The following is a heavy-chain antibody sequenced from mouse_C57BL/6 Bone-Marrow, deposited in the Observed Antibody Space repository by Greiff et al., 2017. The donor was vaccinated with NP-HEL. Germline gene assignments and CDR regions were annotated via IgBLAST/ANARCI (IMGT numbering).Heavy chain of an antibody. CDR3: ARERVYYDYDGGYAMDY. J-gene: IGHJ4*01. Sequence: VQRVESGPGLVQPSQSLSITCTVSGFSLTSYGVHWVRQSPGKGLEWLGVIWSGGSTDYNAAFISRLSISKDNSKSQVFFKMNSLQADDTAIYYCARERVYYDYDGGYAMDYWGQGTSVTVSS. V-gene: IGHV2-2*01. CDR1: GFSLTSYG. D-gene: IGHD2-4*01. CDR2: IWSGGST.